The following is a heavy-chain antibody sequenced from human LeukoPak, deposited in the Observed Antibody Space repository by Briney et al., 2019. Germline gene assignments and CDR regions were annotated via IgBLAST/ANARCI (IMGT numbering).Heavy chain of an antibody. V-gene: IGHV3-23*01. J-gene: IGHJ3*02. Sequence: GGSLRLSCAASGFTFSSYGMSWVRQAPGKGLEWVSAISGSGGSTYYADSVKGRFTISRDNARNSLYLQMSSLRAEDTAVYFCARGYSNYGYAFDIWGQGTMVTVSS. D-gene: IGHD4-11*01. CDR3: ARGYSNYGYAFDI. CDR1: GFTFSSYG. CDR2: ISGSGGST.